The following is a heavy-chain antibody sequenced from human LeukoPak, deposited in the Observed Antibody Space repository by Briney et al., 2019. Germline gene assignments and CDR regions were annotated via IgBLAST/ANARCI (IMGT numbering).Heavy chain of an antibody. CDR1: GFTFSSYD. J-gene: IGHJ5*02. D-gene: IGHD1-26*01. V-gene: IGHV3-30*04. Sequence: GRSLRLSCAASGFTFSSYDMHWVRQAPGKGLEWVAVISYDGSNKYYADSVKGRFTISRDNSKNTLYLQMNSLRAEDTAVYYCARDREGGFDPWGQGTLVTVSS. CDR2: ISYDGSNK. CDR3: ARDREGGFDP.